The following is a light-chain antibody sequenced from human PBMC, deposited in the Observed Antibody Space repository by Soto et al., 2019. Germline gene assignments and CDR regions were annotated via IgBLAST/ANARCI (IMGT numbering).Light chain of an antibody. CDR1: QSVSSN. J-gene: IGKJ5*01. Sequence: EIVMAQSPATLSVSPGERATLSCRASQSVSSNLAWYQQKPGQAPRLLIYGASTRATGIPARFSGSASGTDFILTISSLQSEDFAVYSCQQYNDWPITFGPGTRLEI. CDR2: GAS. CDR3: QQYNDWPIT. V-gene: IGKV3-15*01.